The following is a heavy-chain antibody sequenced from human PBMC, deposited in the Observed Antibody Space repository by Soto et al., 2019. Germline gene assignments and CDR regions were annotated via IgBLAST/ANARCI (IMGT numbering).Heavy chain of an antibody. Sequence: GGSLRLSCVASGFTFISYSMVWVRQAPGKGLEWVSYIFVTGGTIYYADSVKGCFTVSRDNAKNSLFLLMSSLRAEDTAVYYCARDKDWAFDYWGQGTQVTVSS. CDR2: IFVTGGTI. D-gene: IGHD3-9*01. CDR3: ARDKDWAFDY. CDR1: GFTFISYS. V-gene: IGHV3-48*03. J-gene: IGHJ4*02.